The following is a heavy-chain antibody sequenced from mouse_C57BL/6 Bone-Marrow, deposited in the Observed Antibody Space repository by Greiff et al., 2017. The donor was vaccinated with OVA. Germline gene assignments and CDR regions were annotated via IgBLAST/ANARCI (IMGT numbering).Heavy chain of an antibody. CDR3: TRGPLLLDY. CDR2: IDPETGGT. CDR1: GYTFTDYE. J-gene: IGHJ2*01. Sequence: VKLMESGAELVRPGASVTLSCKASGYTFTDYEMHWVKQTPVHGLEWIGAIDPETGGTAYNQKFKGKAILTADKSSRTAYMELRSLTSEDSAVYYCTRGPLLLDYWGQGTTLTVSS. D-gene: IGHD2-1*01. V-gene: IGHV1-15*01.